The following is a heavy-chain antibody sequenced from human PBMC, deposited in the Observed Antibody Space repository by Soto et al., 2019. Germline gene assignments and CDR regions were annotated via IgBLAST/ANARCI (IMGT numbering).Heavy chain of an antibody. Sequence: SGPRLVNPTQTLTLTCTFSGFSLSTSGVGVGWIRQPPGKALEWLALIYWNDDKRYSPSLKSRLTITKDTSKNQVVLTMTNMDPVDTATYYCAHRPSGWYLFDYWGQGTLVLVSS. CDR3: AHRPSGWYLFDY. CDR2: IYWNDDK. D-gene: IGHD6-19*01. V-gene: IGHV2-5*01. CDR1: GFSLSTSGVG. J-gene: IGHJ4*02.